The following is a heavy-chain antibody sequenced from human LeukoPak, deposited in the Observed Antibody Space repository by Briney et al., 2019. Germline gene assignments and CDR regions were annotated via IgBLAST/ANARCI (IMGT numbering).Heavy chain of an antibody. Sequence: SETLSLTCTVSGGSISSSSYYWGWIRQPPGKGLEWIGSIYYSGSTYYNPSLKSRVTISVDTSKNQFSLKLSSVTAADTAVYYCARHIREWDSSGYYFDYWGQGTLVTVSS. V-gene: IGHV4-39*01. CDR3: ARHIREWDSSGYYFDY. J-gene: IGHJ4*02. D-gene: IGHD3-22*01. CDR1: GGSISSSSYY. CDR2: IYYSGST.